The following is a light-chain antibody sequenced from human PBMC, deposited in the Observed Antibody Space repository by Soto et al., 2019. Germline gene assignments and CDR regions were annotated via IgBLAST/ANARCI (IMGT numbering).Light chain of an antibody. V-gene: IGKV1-39*01. CDR2: TAS. J-gene: IGKJ1*01. CDR1: QSISSY. Sequence: DIPMTQSPSSLSASIGDRVSITCRASQSISSYLNWYQQKPGKAPKLLIYTASSLQSGVPSRFSGSGSGTDFTLTISSLQPEDFATYYCQQSYNTRWTFGQGTKVEI. CDR3: QQSYNTRWT.